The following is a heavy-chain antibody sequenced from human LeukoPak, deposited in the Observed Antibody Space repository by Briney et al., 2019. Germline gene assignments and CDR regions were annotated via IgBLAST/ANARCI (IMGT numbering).Heavy chain of an antibody. CDR3: ARQVYSNYYYYYMDV. V-gene: IGHV4-59*05. Sequence: SETLSLTCTVSGGSISSYYWSWLRQPPGEGLEWIGGIYYSGSTYYNPSLKSRVTISVDTSKNQFSLKLSSVTAADTAVYFCARQVYSNYYYYYMDVWGKGTTVTVSS. D-gene: IGHD4-11*01. CDR2: IYYSGST. J-gene: IGHJ6*03. CDR1: GGSISSYY.